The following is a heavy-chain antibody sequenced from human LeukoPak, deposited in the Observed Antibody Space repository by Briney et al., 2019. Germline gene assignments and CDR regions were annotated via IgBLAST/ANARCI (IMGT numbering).Heavy chain of an antibody. CDR1: GFTFSSYA. CDR2: ISGSGGST. Sequence: PGGSLGLSCAASGFTFSSYAMSWVRQAPGKGLEWVSAISGSGGSTYYADSVKGRFTISRDNSKNTLYLQMNSLRAEDTAVYYCAIQFTMIVVGPFDIWGQGTMVTVSS. J-gene: IGHJ3*02. V-gene: IGHV3-23*01. D-gene: IGHD3-22*01. CDR3: AIQFTMIVVGPFDI.